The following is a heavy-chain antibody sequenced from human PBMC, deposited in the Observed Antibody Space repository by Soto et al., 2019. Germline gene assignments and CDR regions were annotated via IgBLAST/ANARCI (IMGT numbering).Heavy chain of an antibody. CDR2: ISGGGDGT. Sequence: EVQLLESGGGLVRPGGSLRLSCAASGFTFYNYAMNWVPQAPGKGLEWVSTISGGGDGTYYADSVKGRFTISRDNSRNTVYLQMNSLRAEDTAVYYCAKKGLGSLAAYCTTGDCHYAFDVWGQGTLVTVSS. D-gene: IGHD2-8*01. V-gene: IGHV3-23*01. CDR1: GFTFYNYA. CDR3: AKKGLGSLAAYCTTGDCHYAFDV. J-gene: IGHJ3*01.